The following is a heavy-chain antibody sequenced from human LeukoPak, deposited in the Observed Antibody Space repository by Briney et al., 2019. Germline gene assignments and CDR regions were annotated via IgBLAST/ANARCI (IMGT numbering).Heavy chain of an antibody. D-gene: IGHD6-19*01. Sequence: ASVKVSCKASGYSFTSYGLSWVRQAPGQGLEWMGWISAYNGNTKYAQRLQGRVTLTTDTSTSTAYTELRSLSSDDTAVYYCARDVTVADTWGQGTLVTVSS. CDR2: ISAYNGNT. V-gene: IGHV1-18*01. CDR1: GYSFTSYG. J-gene: IGHJ4*02. CDR3: ARDVTVADT.